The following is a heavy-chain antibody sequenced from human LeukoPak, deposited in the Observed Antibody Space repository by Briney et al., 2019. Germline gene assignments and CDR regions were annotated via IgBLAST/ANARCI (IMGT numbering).Heavy chain of an antibody. D-gene: IGHD3-3*01. J-gene: IGHJ5*02. V-gene: IGHV4-39*07. CDR3: ARGQYYDFWSGLRDWFDP. CDR2: VYYSGST. CDR1: DGSLSSTTYY. Sequence: SETLSLTCTVSDGSLSSTTYYWGWIRQPPGKGLEWIGSVYYSGSTYYNPSLKSRVTISVDTSKNQFSLKLSSVTAADTAVYYCARGQYYDFWSGLRDWFDPWGQGTLVTVSS.